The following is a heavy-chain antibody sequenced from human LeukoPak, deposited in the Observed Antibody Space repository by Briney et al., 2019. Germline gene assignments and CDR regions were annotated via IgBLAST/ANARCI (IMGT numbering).Heavy chain of an antibody. CDR3: ARDPGYCDGGSCFHWFDP. Sequence: SVKVSCKASGGTFSSYAISWVRQAPGQGLEWMGGIIPIFGTANYAQKFQGRVTITADESTSTAYMQLSSLRSEDTAVYYCARDPGYCDGGSCFHWFDPWGQGTLVTVSS. V-gene: IGHV1-69*13. J-gene: IGHJ5*02. CDR1: GGTFSSYA. CDR2: IIPIFGTA. D-gene: IGHD2-15*01.